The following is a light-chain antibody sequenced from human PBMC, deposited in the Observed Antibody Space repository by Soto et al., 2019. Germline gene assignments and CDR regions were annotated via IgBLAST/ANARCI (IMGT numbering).Light chain of an antibody. Sequence: DIQMTQSPSLSVSVGDKVTITCRASHSISNFLNWYQQKAGKAPKLLIYASLNLQSGVPSRFSGSGSGTDFTLTISSLQPEDFATYYCQQNYITPYTCGQGPKLEIK. CDR3: QQNYITPYT. V-gene: IGKV1-39*01. CDR2: ASL. J-gene: IGKJ2*01. CDR1: HSISNF.